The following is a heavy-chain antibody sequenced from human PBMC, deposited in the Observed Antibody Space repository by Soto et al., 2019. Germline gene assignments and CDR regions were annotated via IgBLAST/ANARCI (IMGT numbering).Heavy chain of an antibody. D-gene: IGHD2-8*01. Sequence: QGQLVQSGPEAKKPGASVKVSCKASGYTFSRYGISWVRQAPGQGLEWMGLISGYNGDTKYAQKLQGRVTMTTDTSTYTAYMELRSLTSDDTAIYYCAKNGQPPYYYYGMDVWGQGTTVTVSS. V-gene: IGHV1-18*01. CDR3: AKNGQPPYYYYGMDV. CDR2: ISGYNGDT. CDR1: GYTFSRYG. J-gene: IGHJ6*02.